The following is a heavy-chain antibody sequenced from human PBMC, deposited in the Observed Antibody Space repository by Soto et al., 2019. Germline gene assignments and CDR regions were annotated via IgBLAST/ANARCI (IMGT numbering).Heavy chain of an antibody. CDR3: ARGHGLITMVRGGTNFDY. CDR1: GGSFSGYY. Sequence: QVQLQQWGAGLLKPSETLSLTCAVYGGSFSGYYWSWIRQPPGKGLEWIGEINHSGSTNYNPSLKSRVTISVGTSKNQFSLKLSSVAGAGTAVYYWARGHGLITMVRGGTNFDYWGQGTLVTVSS. J-gene: IGHJ4*02. V-gene: IGHV4-34*01. CDR2: INHSGST. D-gene: IGHD3-10*01.